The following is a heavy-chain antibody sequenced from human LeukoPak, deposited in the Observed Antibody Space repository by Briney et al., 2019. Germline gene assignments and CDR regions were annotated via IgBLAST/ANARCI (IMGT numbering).Heavy chain of an antibody. D-gene: IGHD4-11*01. V-gene: IGHV3-49*04. Sequence: GGSLRLSCTTSGFTFGDYRINWVRQAPGRGLECVGIIRPKASGGATDYAASVKGRFTISRDDSKSSAYLHMSSLNIEDTAVYYCSRDLGTTETGDDYWGQGTLVTVSS. CDR3: SRDLGTTETGDDY. CDR1: GFTFGDYR. J-gene: IGHJ4*02. CDR2: IRPKASGGAT.